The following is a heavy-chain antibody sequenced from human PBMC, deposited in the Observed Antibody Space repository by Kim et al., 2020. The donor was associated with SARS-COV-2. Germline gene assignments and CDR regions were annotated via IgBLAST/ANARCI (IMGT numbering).Heavy chain of an antibody. CDR3: ARGVAFDI. V-gene: IGHV3-7*01. Sequence: GDGKYYVDAVKGRFTNTRDNAESSLYLQMNSLRAEDTAVYYCARGVAFDIWGQGTMLTVSS. CDR2: GDGK. J-gene: IGHJ3*02.